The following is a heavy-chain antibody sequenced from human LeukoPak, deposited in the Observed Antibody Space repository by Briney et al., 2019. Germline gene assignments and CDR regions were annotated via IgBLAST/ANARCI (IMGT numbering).Heavy chain of an antibody. J-gene: IGHJ4*02. Sequence: GGSLRLSCVASGFTFSNFAISWVRQAPGKGLEWVSAISGSGLSTYYADSVKGRFTISRDNSKNTLYLQMNSLRAEDTAVYYCAKVTEYYFDYWGQGTLVTVSS. CDR2: ISGSGLST. V-gene: IGHV3-23*01. CDR1: GFTFSNFA. CDR3: AKVTEYYFDY.